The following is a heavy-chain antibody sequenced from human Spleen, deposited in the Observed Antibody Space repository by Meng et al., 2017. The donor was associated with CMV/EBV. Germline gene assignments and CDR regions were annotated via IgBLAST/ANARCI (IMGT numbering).Heavy chain of an antibody. Sequence: GESLKISCAASGFTFSSHEMNWVRQAPGKGLEWVSYISSSGITIHYADSVKGRFTISRDNAKNSLYLQMNSLRAEDTAVYYCARDFWSGYYWDTFDIWGQGTMVTVS. J-gene: IGHJ3*02. CDR1: GFTFSSHE. CDR2: ISSSGITI. D-gene: IGHD3-3*01. CDR3: ARDFWSGYYWDTFDI. V-gene: IGHV3-48*03.